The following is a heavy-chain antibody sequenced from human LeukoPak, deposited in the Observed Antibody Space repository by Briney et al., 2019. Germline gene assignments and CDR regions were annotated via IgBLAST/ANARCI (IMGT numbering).Heavy chain of an antibody. V-gene: IGHV1-2*06. CDR1: GYTFTGYY. D-gene: IGHD3-22*01. J-gene: IGHJ3*02. Sequence: ASVKASCKASGYTFTGYYMHWVRQAPGQGLEWMGRINPNSGGTNYAQKFQGRVTMTRDTSISTAYMELSRLRSDDTAVYYCARGPDNYYDSSGYYSDAFDIWGQGTMVTVSS. CDR3: ARGPDNYYDSSGYYSDAFDI. CDR2: INPNSGGT.